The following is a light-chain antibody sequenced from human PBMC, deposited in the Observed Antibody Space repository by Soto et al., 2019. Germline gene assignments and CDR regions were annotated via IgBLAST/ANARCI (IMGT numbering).Light chain of an antibody. V-gene: IGLV1-44*01. CDR2: SDN. J-gene: IGLJ3*02. CDR1: NSNLGSNS. CDR3: GAWDDSLNGWV. Sequence: QSVLTQPPSASGTPGQRVTISCSGSNSNLGSNSVNWYQQVPGTAPKLLISSDNQRPSGVPDRFSGSQSGTSASLAISGLQSEDEADYHCGAWDDSLNGWVFGGGTKLTVL.